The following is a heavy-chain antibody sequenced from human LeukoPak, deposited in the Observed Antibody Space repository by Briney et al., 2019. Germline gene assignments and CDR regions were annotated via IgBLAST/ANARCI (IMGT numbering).Heavy chain of an antibody. V-gene: IGHV4-34*01. CDR3: ARGGGSGTSLVYFDY. CDR1: GGSFSGYY. CDR2: MNHSGST. D-gene: IGHD3-10*01. J-gene: IGHJ4*02. Sequence: PSETLSLTCAVYGGSFSGYYWSWIRQPPGKGLEWIGEMNHSGSTNYNPSLKSRVTISVDTSKNQFSLKLSSVTAADTAVYYCARGGGSGTSLVYFDYWGQGTLVTVSS.